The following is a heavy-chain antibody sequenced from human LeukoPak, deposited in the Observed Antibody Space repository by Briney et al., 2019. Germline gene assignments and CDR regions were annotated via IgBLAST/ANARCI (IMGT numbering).Heavy chain of an antibody. Sequence: GGSLRLXCAASGFTVSSNYMSWVRQAPGKELEWVSVIYSGGSTYYADSVKGRCTIPRDNSKNTLYLQMNRLRGEDTAVYYCARETVGNWNRIDYWGQGTLVTVSS. CDR3: ARETVGNWNRIDY. J-gene: IGHJ4*02. V-gene: IGHV3-53*01. CDR2: IYSGGST. CDR1: GFTVSSNY. D-gene: IGHD1/OR15-1a*01.